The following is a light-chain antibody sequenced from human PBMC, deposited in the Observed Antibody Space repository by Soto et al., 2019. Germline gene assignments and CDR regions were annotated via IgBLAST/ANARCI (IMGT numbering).Light chain of an antibody. V-gene: IGLV1-40*01. CDR3: QSYDSSLSGYV. Sequence: QSVLTQPTSVSEAPGQRVTISCTGSSSNIGAGYEAHWYQQVPGTAPKLLIYENNNRPSGVPDRFSGSKSGTSASLAITGLQAEDEADYYCQSYDSSLSGYVFGAGTKVTVL. CDR2: ENN. CDR1: SSNIGAGYE. J-gene: IGLJ1*01.